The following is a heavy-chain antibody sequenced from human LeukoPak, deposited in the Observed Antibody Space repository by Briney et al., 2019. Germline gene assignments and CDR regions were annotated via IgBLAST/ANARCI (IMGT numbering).Heavy chain of an antibody. D-gene: IGHD4-23*01. CDR1: GGSVSSGSYY. CDR3: ASEYGGNSADWYFDL. V-gene: IGHV4-61*01. CDR2: IYYSGTT. Sequence: SETLSLTCTVSGGSVSSGSYYWSWIRQPPGKGLEWIGYIYYSGTTDYNPSLKSRVTISVDTSKNQFSLKLRSVTAADTAVYYCASEYGGNSADWYFDLWGRGTLVTVSS. J-gene: IGHJ2*01.